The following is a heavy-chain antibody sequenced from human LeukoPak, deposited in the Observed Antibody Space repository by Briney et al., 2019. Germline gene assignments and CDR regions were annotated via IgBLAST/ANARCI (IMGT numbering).Heavy chain of an antibody. CDR2: ISSSGSTI. V-gene: IGHV3-48*03. J-gene: IGHJ6*04. Sequence: GGSLRLSCAASGFTFSSYEMNWVRQAPGKGLEWVSYISSSGSTIYYADSVKGRFTISRDNAKNSLYLQMNSLRAEDTAVYYCAELGITMIGGVWGKGTPVTVSS. CDR1: GFTFSSYE. CDR3: AELGITMIGGV. D-gene: IGHD3-10*02.